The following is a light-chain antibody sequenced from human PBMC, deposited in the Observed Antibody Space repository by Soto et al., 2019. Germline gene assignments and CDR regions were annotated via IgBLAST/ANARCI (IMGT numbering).Light chain of an antibody. Sequence: QSVLTQPPSVSAAPGQKVTISCSGRSSNLGGNSVSWYQQLPATAPRLLIYDYNKRPSGIPDRFSGSKSGTSATLGITGFQTGDEADYYCGSWDSSLSAYVFGTGTKVTVL. CDR1: SSNLGGNS. V-gene: IGLV1-51*01. CDR2: DYN. CDR3: GSWDSSLSAYV. J-gene: IGLJ1*01.